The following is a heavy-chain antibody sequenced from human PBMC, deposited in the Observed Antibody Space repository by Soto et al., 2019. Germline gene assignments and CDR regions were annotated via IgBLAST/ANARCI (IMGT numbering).Heavy chain of an antibody. J-gene: IGHJ4*02. CDR2: IRPYNGDT. CDR1: GYMFISYG. Sequence: ASVKVSCKASGYMFISYGINWVRQAPGQGLEGMGWIRPYNGDTKYAQNLQGRVTMTTDTSTSTAYMEMRSLRSDDTAVYYCVRDLDGSGSYYTDYWGPGTLVTVSS. D-gene: IGHD3-10*01. V-gene: IGHV1-18*01. CDR3: VRDLDGSGSYYTDY.